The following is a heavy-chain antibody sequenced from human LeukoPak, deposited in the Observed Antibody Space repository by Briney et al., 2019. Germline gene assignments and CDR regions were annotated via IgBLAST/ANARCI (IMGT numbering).Heavy chain of an antibody. CDR1: GSTFSSDS. V-gene: IGHV3-23*01. D-gene: IGHD2-2*01. Sequence: GSRRLSCAAAGSTFSSDSVSWVRQAERKGVAWGGAISGSCGSTYYADSVEGRFTIYRDNSKNTLYLQMNSLRAEERAVYYCAKKGFQLPYYFDYWGQGTLVTVSS. CDR3: AKKGFQLPYYFDY. CDR2: ISGSCGST. J-gene: IGHJ4*02.